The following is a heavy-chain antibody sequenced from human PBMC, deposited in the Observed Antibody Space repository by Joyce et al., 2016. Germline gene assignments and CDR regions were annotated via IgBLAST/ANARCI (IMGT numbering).Heavy chain of an antibody. J-gene: IGHJ4*02. V-gene: IGHV1-2*02. Sequence: QVQLVQSGAEVKKPGDSVKVSCSVSRITFTAYDMYWVRQGPGQGLEVVGWINPNTGGTNYAQKFQGSVTMTRETSIRTVCMALSWLTSDDTAVYYGARDGAGRPVGSFDYWGQGTLVTVSS. D-gene: IGHD3-10*01. CDR1: RITFTAYD. CDR2: INPNTGGT. CDR3: ARDGAGRPVGSFDY.